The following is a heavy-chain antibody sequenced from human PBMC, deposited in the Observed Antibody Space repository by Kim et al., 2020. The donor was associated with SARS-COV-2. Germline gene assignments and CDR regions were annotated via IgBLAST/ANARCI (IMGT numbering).Heavy chain of an antibody. CDR1: GFTFSSYG. Sequence: GWSLRLSCAASGFTFSSYGMHWVRQAPGKGLEWVAVISYDGSNKYYADSVKGRFTISRDNSKNTLYLQMNSLRAEDTAVYYCAREGDEEPAAPGAGFDYWGQGTLVTVSS. D-gene: IGHD2-2*01. J-gene: IGHJ4*02. V-gene: IGHV3-33*05. CDR2: ISYDGSNK. CDR3: AREGDEEPAAPGAGFDY.